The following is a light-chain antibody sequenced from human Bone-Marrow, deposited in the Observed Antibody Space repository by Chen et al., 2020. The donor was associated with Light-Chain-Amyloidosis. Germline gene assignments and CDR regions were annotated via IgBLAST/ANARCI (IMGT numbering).Light chain of an antibody. J-gene: IGLJ2*01. V-gene: IGLV2-8*01. CDR3: SSYAGSNNVV. Sequence: QSALPQPPSAPGSPGQSVTISCTGTSSDVGGYNYVSWYQQHPGKAPKLMIYEVSKRPSGVPDRFSGSKSGNTASLTVSGLQAEDEADYYCSSYAGSNNVVFGGGTKLTVL. CDR1: SSDVGGYNY. CDR2: EVS.